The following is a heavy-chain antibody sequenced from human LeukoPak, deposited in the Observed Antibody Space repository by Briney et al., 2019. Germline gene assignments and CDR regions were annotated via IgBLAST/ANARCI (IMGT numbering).Heavy chain of an antibody. D-gene: IGHD3-10*01. J-gene: IGHJ5*02. Sequence: ASVTVSCKASGYTFTSYAMNWVRQAPGQGLEWMGWISGYNGNTNYAQKFQGRVTMTTDTSTSTAHMELRSLKFDDTAVYYCARDARDVLLWFGEFSPWGQGTLVTVSS. CDR2: ISGYNGNT. CDR3: ARDARDVLLWFGEFSP. CDR1: GYTFTSYA. V-gene: IGHV1-18*01.